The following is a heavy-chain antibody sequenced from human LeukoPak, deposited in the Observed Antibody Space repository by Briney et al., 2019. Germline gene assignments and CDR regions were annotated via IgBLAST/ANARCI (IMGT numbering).Heavy chain of an antibody. CDR1: GYTFTSYG. CDR3: ARGYEYCSGGSCFSWFDP. V-gene: IGHV1-18*01. J-gene: IGHJ5*02. D-gene: IGHD2-15*01. CDR2: ISAYNGNT. Sequence: ASVKVSCKASGYTFTSYGISWVRQAPGQGLEWMGWISAYNGNTNYAQKLQGGVTMTTDTSTSTAYMELRSLRSDGTAVYYCARGYEYCSGGSCFSWFDPWGQGTLVTVSS.